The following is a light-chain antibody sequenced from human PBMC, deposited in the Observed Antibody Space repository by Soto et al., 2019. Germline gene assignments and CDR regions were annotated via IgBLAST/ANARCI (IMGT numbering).Light chain of an antibody. CDR1: QSVSSN. J-gene: IGKJ3*01. V-gene: IGKV3-15*01. CDR3: HQYHHSPPTP. CDR2: GAS. Sequence: EIVMTQSPATLSVSPGERATLSCRASQSVSSNLAWYQQKPGQAPRLLIYGASTRATGIPARFSGSGSGTEFTLTISSLQSEDFAVYYCHQYHHSPPTPLAPGTKAAIK.